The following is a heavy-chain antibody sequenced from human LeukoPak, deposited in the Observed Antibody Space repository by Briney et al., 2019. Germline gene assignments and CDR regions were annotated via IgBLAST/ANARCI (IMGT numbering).Heavy chain of an antibody. D-gene: IGHD3/OR15-3a*01. CDR3: ARGGRLDNELDY. CDR2: IYYSGST. J-gene: IGHJ4*02. CDR1: GGSISSGGYY. V-gene: IGHV4-31*03. Sequence: SQTLSLTCTVSGGSISSGGYYWSWIRQHPGKGREWIGYIYYSGSTYYNPSLKSRVTISVDTSKNQFSLKLSSVTAADTAVYYCARGGRLDNELDYWGQGTLVTVSS.